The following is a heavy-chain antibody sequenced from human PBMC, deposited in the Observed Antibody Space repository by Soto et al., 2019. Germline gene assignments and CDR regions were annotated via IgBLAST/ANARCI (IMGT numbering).Heavy chain of an antibody. D-gene: IGHD3-22*01. Sequence: GGSLRLSCAASGFTFSSYGMHWVRQAPGKGLERVAVISYDGSNKYYADSVKGRFTISRDNSKNTLYLQMNSQRAEDTAVFYCSKYYYDSSGYCDYWGQGTLVTVSS. CDR1: GFTFSSYG. CDR3: SKYYYDSSGYCDY. CDR2: ISYDGSNK. V-gene: IGHV3-30*18. J-gene: IGHJ4*02.